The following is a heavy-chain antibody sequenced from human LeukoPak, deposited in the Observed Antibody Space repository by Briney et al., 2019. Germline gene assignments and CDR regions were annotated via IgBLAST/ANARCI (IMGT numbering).Heavy chain of an antibody. D-gene: IGHD6-6*01. CDR2: IYPSGNT. J-gene: IGHJ6*02. Sequence: SETLSLTCSVSGGSTSSYFWSWIRQPAGKGLEWIGRIYPSGNTNYNPSLKSRVTMSVDTSKNQFSLELTSVAAADTAVYYCARDVGSSGGYYGMDLWGQGTTVTVSS. CDR3: ARDVGSSGGYYGMDL. V-gene: IGHV4-4*07. CDR1: GGSTSSYF.